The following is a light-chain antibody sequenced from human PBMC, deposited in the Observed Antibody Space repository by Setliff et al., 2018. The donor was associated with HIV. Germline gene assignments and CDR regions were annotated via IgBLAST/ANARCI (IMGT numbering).Light chain of an antibody. J-gene: IGLJ3*02. CDR2: EVS. CDR1: SSDVGNYNY. V-gene: IGLV2-14*01. Sequence: QSVLTQPASVSGSPGQSITISCTGTSSDVGNYNYVSWYQQHPGKAPKVMIYEVSNRPSGVSNRFSGSKSGNTASLTISGLQAEDEADYYCSSYTTTNTWVFGGGTK. CDR3: SSYTTTNTWV.